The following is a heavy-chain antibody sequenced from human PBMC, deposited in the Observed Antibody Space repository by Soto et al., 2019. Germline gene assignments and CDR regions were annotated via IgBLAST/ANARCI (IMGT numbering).Heavy chain of an antibody. J-gene: IGHJ5*02. Sequence: QVQLVQSGAEVKKPGASVKVSCKASGYTFTSYGISWVRQAPGQGLEWMGWISAYNGNTNYAQKLXXXXTIXXXKSTSTACMEXXSXTXXATAVYYCARSSEDYYDSSGSCLPAGPEPYYWFDPWGQGTLVTVSS. V-gene: IGHV1-18*01. CDR2: ISAYNGNT. CDR1: GYTFTSYG. D-gene: IGHD3-22*01. CDR3: ARSSEDYYDSSGSCLPAGPEPYYWFDP.